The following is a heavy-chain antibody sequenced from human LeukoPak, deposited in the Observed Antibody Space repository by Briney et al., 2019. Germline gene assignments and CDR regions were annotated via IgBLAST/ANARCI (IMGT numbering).Heavy chain of an antibody. V-gene: IGHV4-59*01. CDR1: GGSISSYY. CDR3: ARGYGSGSSNYMDV. D-gene: IGHD3-10*01. J-gene: IGHJ6*03. CDR2: IYYSGRT. Sequence: SETLSLTCTVSGGSISSYYWSWIRQPPGKGLEWLGYIYYSGRTNYNSSLKSRVTISVDTSKNQFSLKLSSVTAADTAVYYCARGYGSGSSNYMDVWGKGTTVTVSS.